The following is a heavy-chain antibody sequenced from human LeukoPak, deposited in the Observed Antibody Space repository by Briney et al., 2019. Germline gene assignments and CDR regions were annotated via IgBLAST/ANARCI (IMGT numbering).Heavy chain of an antibody. Sequence: IPSESLSLTCTVSADSIFTSNYWWGWPRQPPGKGLEWIASMSYTGSTHYNPPLNSRVTISIATSKNQFSLKLTSVTAEDTAVYYCTRHHCNGGTCQPFWGQGTLVTVSS. J-gene: IGHJ4*02. CDR3: TRHHCNGGTCQPF. D-gene: IGHD2-15*01. CDR2: MSYTGST. CDR1: ADSIFTSNYW. V-gene: IGHV4-39*01.